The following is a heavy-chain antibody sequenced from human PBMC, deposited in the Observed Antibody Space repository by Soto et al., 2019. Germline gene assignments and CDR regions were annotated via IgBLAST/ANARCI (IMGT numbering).Heavy chain of an antibody. V-gene: IGHV3-21*02. CDR3: ARQRLVVVTAIHNFDS. CDR2: ISRTGDFI. J-gene: IGHJ4*02. Sequence: EVQLVESGGGLVNPGGSLRLSCAASGFTFENYDLDWVRQAPGRGLEWVASISRTGDFIYYAASVKGRFTITRDNSKSSLFLEMNALRADDTAVYFCARQRLVVVTAIHNFDSWGQGTLVAVSS. D-gene: IGHD2-21*02. CDR1: GFTFENYD.